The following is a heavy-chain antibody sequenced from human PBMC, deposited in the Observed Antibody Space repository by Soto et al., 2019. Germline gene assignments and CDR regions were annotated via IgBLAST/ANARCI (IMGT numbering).Heavy chain of an antibody. CDR3: ARPYYYDSSGKAVDY. CDR2: IDPSDSYT. CDR1: GYSFTSYW. V-gene: IGHV5-10-1*01. Sequence: LKISCKGSGYSFTSYWISWVRQMPGKGLEWMGRIDPSDSYTNYSPSFQGHVTISADKSISTAYLQWSSLKASDTAMYYCARPYYYDSSGKAVDYWGQGTLVTVSS. D-gene: IGHD3-22*01. J-gene: IGHJ4*02.